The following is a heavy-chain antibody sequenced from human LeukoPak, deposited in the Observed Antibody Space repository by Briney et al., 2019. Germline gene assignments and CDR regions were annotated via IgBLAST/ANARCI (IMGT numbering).Heavy chain of an antibody. CDR1: GFTFSSYA. CDR2: ITGSGDGT. Sequence: GGSLRLSCAASGFTFSSYAMMWVRQSPEKGLEWVSSITGSGDGTYYADSVRGRFTISRDNSKNTLYLQMNSLTADDTAVYFCVKGFVHPTYYFEYWGQGTLVTVSS. D-gene: IGHD3-10*01. J-gene: IGHJ4*02. CDR3: VKGFVHPTYYFEY. V-gene: IGHV3-23*01.